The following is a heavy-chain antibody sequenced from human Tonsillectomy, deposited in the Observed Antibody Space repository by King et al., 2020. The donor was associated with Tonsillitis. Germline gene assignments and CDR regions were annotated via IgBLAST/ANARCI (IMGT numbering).Heavy chain of an antibody. CDR3: AREIGYCGGGSCYFSAFDI. V-gene: IGHV4-59*01. Sequence: VQLQESGPGLVKPSETLSLTCTVSGGSISSYYWSWIRQPPGKGLEWIGYIYYSGSTNYNPSLKRRVTISVDTSKNQLSLKLSSVTAADTAVYYCAREIGYCGGGSCYFSAFDIWGQGTMVTVSS. D-gene: IGHD2-15*01. J-gene: IGHJ3*02. CDR1: GGSISSYY. CDR2: IYYSGST.